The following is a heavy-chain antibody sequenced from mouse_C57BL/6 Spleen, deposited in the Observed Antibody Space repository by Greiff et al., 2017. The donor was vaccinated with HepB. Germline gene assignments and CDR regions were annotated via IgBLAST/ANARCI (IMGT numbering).Heavy chain of an antibody. CDR3: ARKDYYGSSYYAMDY. D-gene: IGHD1-1*01. V-gene: IGHV1-50*01. CDR2: IDPSDSYT. Sequence: QAQLQQPGAELVKPGASVKLSCKASGYTFTSYWMQWVKQRPGQGLEWIGEIDPSDSYTNYNQKFKGKATLTVDTSSSTAYMQLSSLTSEDSAVYYCARKDYYGSSYYAMDYWGQGTSVTVSS. CDR1: GYTFTSYW. J-gene: IGHJ4*01.